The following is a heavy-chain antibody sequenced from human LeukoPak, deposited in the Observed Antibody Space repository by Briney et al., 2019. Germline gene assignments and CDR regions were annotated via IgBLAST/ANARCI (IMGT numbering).Heavy chain of an antibody. Sequence: GGSLRLSCAASGFTFNSYAMSWVRQAPGKGLEWVSAISGSDGSTYYADSVKGRFTISRDNSKNTLYLEMNSLRAEDTAIYYCARDYWWNYDYWGQGTLVTVSS. CDR2: ISGSDGST. V-gene: IGHV3-23*01. CDR1: GFTFNSYA. CDR3: ARDYWWNYDY. D-gene: IGHD1-7*01. J-gene: IGHJ4*02.